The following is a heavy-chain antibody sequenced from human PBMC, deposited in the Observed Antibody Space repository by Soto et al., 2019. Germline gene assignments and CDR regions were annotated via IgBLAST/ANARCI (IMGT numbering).Heavy chain of an antibody. CDR3: AKEGYDSGWYLDS. CDR2: ITSSGSEV. J-gene: IGHJ4*02. D-gene: IGHD3-22*01. CDR1: GFTFSGSA. Sequence: PGGSLRLSCAASGFTFSGSAMTWVRQAPGKWLEYVSSITSSGSEVFHAASVQGRFTMSRDNSKNMLYLQMNSLRAEDTAVYYCAKEGYDSGWYLDSWGQGALVTVSS. V-gene: IGHV3-23*01.